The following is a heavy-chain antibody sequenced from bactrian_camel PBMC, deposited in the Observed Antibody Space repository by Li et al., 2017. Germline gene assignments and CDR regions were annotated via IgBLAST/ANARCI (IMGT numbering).Heavy chain of an antibody. CDR2: IDSDGST. CDR1: AYTGGRYC. D-gene: IGHD1*01. J-gene: IGHJ4*01. CDR3: AAAFTCPYGLRTLRPVY. V-gene: IGHV3S55*01. Sequence: HVQLVESGGGSVQAGGSLRLSCVASAYTGGRYCMGWFRQAPGKEREGVATIDSDGSTSYADSVKGRFTISKDNAKNTLYLQMNSLEPEDTAMYYCAAAFTCPYGLRTLRPVYWGQGTQVTVS.